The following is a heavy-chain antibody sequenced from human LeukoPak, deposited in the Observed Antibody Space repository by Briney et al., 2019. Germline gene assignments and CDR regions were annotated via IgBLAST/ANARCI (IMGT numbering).Heavy chain of an antibody. CDR3: PYNTALIRWFLVYYYYYYVMDV. Sequence: GGSLRLSCAASVFTFDAYAMHWVRQAPGKGLEWVSLISGDGGSTYYADSVKGRFTISRDNSKNSLYLRMNSLRTEDIALYYWPYNTALIRWFLVYYYYYYVMDVWGQGTTVTVSS. V-gene: IGHV3-43*02. J-gene: IGHJ6*02. CDR1: VFTFDAYA. CDR2: ISGDGGST. D-gene: IGHD4-23*01.